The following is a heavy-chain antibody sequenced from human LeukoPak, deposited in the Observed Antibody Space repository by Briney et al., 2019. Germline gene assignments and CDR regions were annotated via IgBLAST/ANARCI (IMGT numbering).Heavy chain of an antibody. J-gene: IGHJ2*01. Sequence: SETLSLTCTVCGGPISRYYWICIRQPPGKGLEWLGYVYYSGSTNYNTSLKSRVTISVDTSKSQFSLKLSSVTAADTAVYYCARAILTPSGFVWHFDLWGRGTLVTVSS. CDR1: GGPISRYY. V-gene: IGHV4-59*12. D-gene: IGHD3-3*01. CDR3: ARAILTPSGFVWHFDL. CDR2: VYYSGST.